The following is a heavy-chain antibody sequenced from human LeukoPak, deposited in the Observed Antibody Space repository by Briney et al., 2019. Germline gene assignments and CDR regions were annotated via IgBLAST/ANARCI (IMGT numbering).Heavy chain of an antibody. D-gene: IGHD2-2*02. CDR1: GGSISSGDYY. J-gene: IGHJ3*02. Sequence: PSQTLSLTCTVSGGSISSGDYYWSWIRHPPGKGLEWIGYIYYSVSTYYNPSLNCRVTISVDTSKHQFSLKLCSVTAADTAVYYCARDRRYCSSTSCYTAPDAFDIWGQGTMVTVSS. CDR2: IYYSVST. CDR3: ARDRRYCSSTSCYTAPDAFDI. V-gene: IGHV4-30-4*08.